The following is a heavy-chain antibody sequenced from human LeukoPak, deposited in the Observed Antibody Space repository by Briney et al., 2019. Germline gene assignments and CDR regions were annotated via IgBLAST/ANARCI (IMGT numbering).Heavy chain of an antibody. CDR2: TYYSKNT. J-gene: IGHJ4*02. V-gene: IGHV4-39*01. CDR3: VSPRGFSYGYFDY. D-gene: IGHD5-18*01. Sequence: SETLSLTCTVSGGSISSSSAYWGWIRQPPGKGLEWIGSTYYSKNTYYNPSLKSRVTIAADTSKNQFSLTLGSVSATDTAVYYCVSPRGFSYGYFDYWGQGTLVTVSS. CDR1: GGSISSSSAY.